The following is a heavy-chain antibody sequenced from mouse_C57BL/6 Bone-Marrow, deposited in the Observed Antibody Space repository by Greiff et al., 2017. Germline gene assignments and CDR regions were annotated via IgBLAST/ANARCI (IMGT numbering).Heavy chain of an antibody. CDR2: IHPNSGST. D-gene: IGHD1-2*01. Sequence: QVQLKQSGAELVKPGASVKLSCKASGYTFTSYWMHWVKQRPGQGLEWIGMIHPNSGSTNYNEKFKSKATLTVDKSSSTAYMQLSSLTSEDSAVYYCARKGPHDYGGWGQGTTLTVSS. V-gene: IGHV1-64*01. CDR3: ARKGPHDYGG. CDR1: GYTFTSYW. J-gene: IGHJ2*01.